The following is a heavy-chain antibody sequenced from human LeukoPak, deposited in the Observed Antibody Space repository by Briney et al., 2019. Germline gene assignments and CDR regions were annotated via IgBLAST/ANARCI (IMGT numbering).Heavy chain of an antibody. CDR3: AKGARVVVAAAFDY. D-gene: IGHD2-2*01. J-gene: IGHJ4*02. CDR1: RFKFDDYA. CDR2: ISWKSGSI. V-gene: IGHV3-9*03. Sequence: PGRSLRLSCAASRFKFDDYAMHWVRQAPGKGLEWVSGISWKSGSIGYADSVKGRFTISRDNAKNSLYLQMNSLRDEDMALYYCAKGARVVVAAAFDYWGQGTLVTVSS.